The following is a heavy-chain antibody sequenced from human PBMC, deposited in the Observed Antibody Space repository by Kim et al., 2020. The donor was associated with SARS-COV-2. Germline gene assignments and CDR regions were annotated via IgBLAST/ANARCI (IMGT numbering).Heavy chain of an antibody. CDR2: ISYDGSNK. CDR3: AKDFPRHIVPDSPAC. D-gene: IGHD3-16*02. CDR1: GFTFSSYG. Sequence: GGSLRLSCAASGFTFSSYGMHWVRQAPGKGLEWVAVISYDGSNKYYADSVKGRFTISRDNSKNTLYQQMNSLRAEDTAVYYCAKDFPRHIVPDSPACWGQGTLVTVSS. V-gene: IGHV3-30*18. J-gene: IGHJ4*02.